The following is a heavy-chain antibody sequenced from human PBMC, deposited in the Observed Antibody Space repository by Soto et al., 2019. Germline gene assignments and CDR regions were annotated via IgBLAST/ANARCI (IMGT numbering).Heavy chain of an antibody. V-gene: IGHV3-23*01. D-gene: IGHD4-17*01. CDR2: ISGSGGST. CDR3: AKPSTADDYGWSYAFDI. J-gene: IGHJ3*02. Sequence: PGGSLRLSCAASGSTFSSYAMSWVRQAPGKGLEWVSAISGSGGSTYYADSVKGRFTISRDNSKNTLYLQMNSLRAEDTAVYYCAKPSTADDYGWSYAFDIWGQGTMVTVSS. CDR1: GSTFSSYA.